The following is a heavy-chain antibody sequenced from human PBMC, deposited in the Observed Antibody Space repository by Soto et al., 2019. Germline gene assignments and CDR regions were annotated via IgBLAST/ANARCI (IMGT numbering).Heavy chain of an antibody. J-gene: IGHJ4*02. CDR1: GYIFSTYW. D-gene: IGHD3-16*01. V-gene: IGHV5-51*01. CDR2: IYPGDSDI. Sequence: PGESLKISCRTSGYIFSTYWIGWVRQTPEKGLEWMGIIYPGDSDIRNNPSLQGHVTISSNKSITTAYLHWRTLKASDTAIYYCARFGSGRADYWGQGTPVTVSS. CDR3: ARFGSGRADY.